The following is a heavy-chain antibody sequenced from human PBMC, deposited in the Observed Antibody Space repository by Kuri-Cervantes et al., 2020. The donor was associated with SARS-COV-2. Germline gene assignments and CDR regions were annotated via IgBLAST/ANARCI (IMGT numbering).Heavy chain of an antibody. V-gene: IGHV1-8*03. Sequence: ASVKVSCKASTYTFTTYDINWVRQATGQGLEWMGWMNPNSGNTGYAQKFQGRVTITRNTSISTAYMELSSLRSEDTAVYYCASLGDAGDLSPPFDYWGQGTLVTVSS. J-gene: IGHJ4*02. D-gene: IGHD3-16*01. CDR3: ASLGDAGDLSPPFDY. CDR1: TYTFTTYD. CDR2: MNPNSGNT.